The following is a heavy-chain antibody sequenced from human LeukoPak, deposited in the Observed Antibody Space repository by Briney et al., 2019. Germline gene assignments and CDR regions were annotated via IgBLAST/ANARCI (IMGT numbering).Heavy chain of an antibody. Sequence: TSETLSLTCTVSGGSISSYYWSWIRQPPGKGLEWIGYIYYSGSTNYNPSLKSRVTISVDTSKNQFSLKLSSVTAADTAVYYCARLHESDYYDSSGYLDYWGQGTLVTVSS. J-gene: IGHJ4*02. CDR2: IYYSGST. V-gene: IGHV4-59*01. CDR3: ARLHESDYYDSSGYLDY. D-gene: IGHD3-22*01. CDR1: GGSISSYY.